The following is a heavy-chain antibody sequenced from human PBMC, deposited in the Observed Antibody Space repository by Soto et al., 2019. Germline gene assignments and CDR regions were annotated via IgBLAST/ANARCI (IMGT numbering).Heavy chain of an antibody. CDR3: ARDIPIAVAGTKYGMDV. CDR2: ISAYNGNT. J-gene: IGHJ6*02. CDR1: GYTFTSYG. Sequence: QVQLVQSGAEVKKPGASVKVSCKASGYTFTSYGISWVRQAPGQGLEWMGWISAYNGNTNYAQKLQGRVTMTTDTSTSTAYMELRSLRSYDTAVYYCARDIPIAVAGTKYGMDVWGQGTTVTVSS. V-gene: IGHV1-18*01. D-gene: IGHD6-19*01.